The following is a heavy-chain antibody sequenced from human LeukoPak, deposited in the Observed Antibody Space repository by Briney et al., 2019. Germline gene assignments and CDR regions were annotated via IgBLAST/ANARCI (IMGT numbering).Heavy chain of an antibody. J-gene: IGHJ6*03. CDR3: ARVVVVITFYYYYYMDV. CDR1: GYSISSGYY. V-gene: IGHV4-38-2*02. Sequence: PSETLSLTCTVSGYSISSGYYWGWIRRAPGKGLEYIGNIYYSGSTYYNPSLKSRVTISVDTSKNQFSLKLSSVTAADTAVYYCARVVVVITFYYYYYMDVWGKGTTVTVSS. D-gene: IGHD3-22*01. CDR2: IYYSGST.